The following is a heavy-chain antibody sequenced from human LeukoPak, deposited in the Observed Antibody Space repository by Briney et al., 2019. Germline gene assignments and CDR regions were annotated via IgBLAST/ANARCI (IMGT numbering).Heavy chain of an antibody. CDR1: GGTFSGHY. CDR2: INHSGSL. CDR3: DKDTYIAVVPEANARFYGVDV. Sequence: PSETLSLTCAVSGGTFSGHYWTWIRQPPGKGLEWIGEINHSGSLNYNPSLKSRITISVDTSKKQFSLTLSSVTAAVTAVYLCDKDTYIAVVPEANARFYGVDVWGQGTTVTVSS. D-gene: IGHD1-1*01. V-gene: IGHV4-34*08. J-gene: IGHJ6*02.